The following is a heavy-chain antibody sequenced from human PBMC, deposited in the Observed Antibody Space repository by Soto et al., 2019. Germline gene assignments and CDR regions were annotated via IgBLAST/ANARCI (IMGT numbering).Heavy chain of an antibody. D-gene: IGHD3-10*02. Sequence: QVQLVQSGAEVKKPGASVKVSCKASGYKFINYFISWVRQAPGQGLEWMGWITPDKDDRKYAEKFQGRVTMTTDTFTSTAYMELGNLRFDDTAVYYCARELGPTDSVRLDVWGQGTTVTISS. CDR1: GYKFINYF. J-gene: IGHJ6*02. V-gene: IGHV1-18*04. CDR3: ARELGPTDSVRLDV. CDR2: ITPDKDDR.